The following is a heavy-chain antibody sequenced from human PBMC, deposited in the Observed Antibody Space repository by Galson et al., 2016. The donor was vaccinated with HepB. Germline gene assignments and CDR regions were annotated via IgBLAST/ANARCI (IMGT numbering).Heavy chain of an antibody. D-gene: IGHD2-2*01. CDR1: GYSFSTYW. Sequence: QSGAEVKKPGESLKISCKGSGYSFSTYWIVWVRQMPGKGLEWMGIIYPGDSDTRYSPSFQGQVTISAEKSISTAYLQWNSLKASDTAMYYCARKPAAMKYYYFSMDVWGQGTTVTVSS. J-gene: IGHJ6*02. CDR3: ARKPAAMKYYYFSMDV. CDR2: IYPGDSDT. V-gene: IGHV5-51*01.